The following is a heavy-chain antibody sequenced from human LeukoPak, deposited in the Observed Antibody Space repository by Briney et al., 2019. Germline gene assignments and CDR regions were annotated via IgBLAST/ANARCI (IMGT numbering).Heavy chain of an antibody. V-gene: IGHV1-2*02. CDR2: INPNSGGT. J-gene: IGHJ3*02. CDR3: ARGLYCSSTSCDAFDI. Sequence: AAVKVSCKAYGYTFTGYYMHWGRHAPGQRLKWIRWINPNSGGTNYAQKFQGRVTMTRDTSISTAYMELSRLRSDDTAVYYCARGLYCSSTSCDAFDIWGQGTMVTVSS. D-gene: IGHD2-2*01. CDR1: GYTFTGYY.